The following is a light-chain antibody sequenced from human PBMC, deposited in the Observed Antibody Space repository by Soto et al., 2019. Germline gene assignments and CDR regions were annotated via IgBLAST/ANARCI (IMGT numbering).Light chain of an antibody. CDR3: CSYTTSNTRQIV. CDR1: SSDVGGYNY. CDR2: DVS. J-gene: IGLJ1*01. Sequence: QSVLTQPASVSGSPGQSITISCTGTSSDVGGYNYVSWYQQHPGKAPKFMIYDVSNRPSGVSNRFSGSKSGNTAFLTISGLQAEDEADYSCCSYTTSNTRQIVVGTGTKVTVL. V-gene: IGLV2-14*01.